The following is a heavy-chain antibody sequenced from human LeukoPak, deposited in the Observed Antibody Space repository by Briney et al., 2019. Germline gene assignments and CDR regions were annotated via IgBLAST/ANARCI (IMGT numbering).Heavy chain of an antibody. D-gene: IGHD3-3*01. CDR1: GGSISSYY. J-gene: IGHJ5*02. CDR3: ARFATYYDFWSGYSWSDYNWFNP. CDR2: IYTSGST. Sequence: KPSETLSLTCTVSGGSISSYYWSWIRQPPGKGLEWIGYIYTSGSTNYNPSLKSRVTISVDTSKNQFSLKLSSVTAADTAVYYCARFATYYDFWSGYSWSDYNWFNPWGQGTLVTVSS. V-gene: IGHV4-4*09.